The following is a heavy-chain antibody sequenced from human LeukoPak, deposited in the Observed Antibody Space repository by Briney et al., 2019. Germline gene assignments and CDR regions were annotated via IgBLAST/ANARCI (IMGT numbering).Heavy chain of an antibody. Sequence: GGSLRLSCAASGSTFSSYAMSWVRQAPCKGLEWVAVISYDGSNKYYADSVKGRFTISRDNSKNTLYLQMNSLRAEDTAVYYCARDPTPYDFWSGSHAFDIWGQGTMVTVSS. CDR2: ISYDGSNK. V-gene: IGHV3-30-3*01. CDR1: GSTFSSYA. CDR3: ARDPTPYDFWSGSHAFDI. D-gene: IGHD3-3*01. J-gene: IGHJ3*02.